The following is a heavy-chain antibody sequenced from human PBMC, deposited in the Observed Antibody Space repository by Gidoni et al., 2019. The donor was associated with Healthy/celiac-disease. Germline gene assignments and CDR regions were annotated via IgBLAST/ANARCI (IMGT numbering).Heavy chain of an antibody. J-gene: IGHJ5*02. Sequence: QVQLQQWGAGLLTPSETLSLPCAVYGGSFSGYYWSWIRQPPGKGLEWIGEINHSGSTNYNPSLKSRVTISVDTSKNQFSLKLSSVTAADTAVYYCAREAPLITGTPNWFDPWGQGTLVTVSS. CDR3: AREAPLITGTPNWFDP. CDR1: GGSFSGYY. D-gene: IGHD1-7*01. V-gene: IGHV4-34*01. CDR2: INHSGST.